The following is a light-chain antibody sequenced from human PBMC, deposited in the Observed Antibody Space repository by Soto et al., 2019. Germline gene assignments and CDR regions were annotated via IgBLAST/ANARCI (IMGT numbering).Light chain of an antibody. Sequence: EIVLTQSPATLSLSPGERATLSCRASQSVGRYLGWYQQKPGQTPRLLIYDASNRATGIPDRFSGSGSGTDFTLTISSLEPDDFAVYFCQQRATWPPGFTFGPGTKVDFK. CDR2: DAS. CDR3: QQRATWPPGFT. V-gene: IGKV3-11*01. J-gene: IGKJ3*01. CDR1: QSVGRY.